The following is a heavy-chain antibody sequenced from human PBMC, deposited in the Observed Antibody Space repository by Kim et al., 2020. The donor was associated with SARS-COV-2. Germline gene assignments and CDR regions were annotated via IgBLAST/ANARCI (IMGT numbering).Heavy chain of an antibody. J-gene: IGHJ3*02. V-gene: IGHV1-3*01. Sequence: TKHSQKSPGRVTITRDTSASTAYMELSSLRSEDTAVYYCASLGGGTAFDIWGQGTMVTVSS. CDR2: T. D-gene: IGHD2-15*01. CDR3: ASLGGGTAFDI.